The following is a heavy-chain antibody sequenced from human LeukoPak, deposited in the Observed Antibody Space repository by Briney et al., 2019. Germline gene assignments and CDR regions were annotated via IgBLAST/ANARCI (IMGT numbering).Heavy chain of an antibody. J-gene: IGHJ6*02. CDR2: INPNSGGT. CDR1: GYTFTGYY. D-gene: IGHD3-10*01. V-gene: IGHV1-2*02. Sequence: ASVKVSCKASGYTFTGYYMHWVRQAPGQGLEWMGWINPNSGGTNYAQKFQGRVTMTRDTSISTAYMELSRLRSDDTAVYYCATGGVLLWFGVYGMDVWGQGTTVTVPS. CDR3: ATGGVLLWFGVYGMDV.